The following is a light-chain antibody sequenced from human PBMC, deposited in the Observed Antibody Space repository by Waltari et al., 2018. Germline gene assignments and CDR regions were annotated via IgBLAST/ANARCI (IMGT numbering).Light chain of an antibody. J-gene: IGKJ4*01. V-gene: IGKV3-20*01. CDR1: QSVGSSY. Sequence: EVVLTQSPGTLSLSPGERATLSCRASQSVGSSYLAWYQQKHGQAPRLLIYDASSRATGIPDRFSGSGSGTDFTLIISRLEPEDFAVYYCQHFGSSHSFGGGTKVEIK. CDR2: DAS. CDR3: QHFGSSHS.